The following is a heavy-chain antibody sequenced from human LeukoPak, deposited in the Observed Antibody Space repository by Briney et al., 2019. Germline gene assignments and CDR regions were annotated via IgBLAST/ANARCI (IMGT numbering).Heavy chain of an antibody. CDR3: ARGITIFGVVENWFDP. CDR1: GGSFSGYY. CDR2: IYYSGST. Sequence: PSETLSLTCAVYGGSFSGYYWSWIRQPPGKGLEWIGYIYYSGSTNYNPSLKSRVTISVDTSKNQFSLKLSSVTAADTAVYYCARGITIFGVVENWFDPWGQGTLVTVSS. V-gene: IGHV4-59*01. J-gene: IGHJ5*02. D-gene: IGHD3-3*01.